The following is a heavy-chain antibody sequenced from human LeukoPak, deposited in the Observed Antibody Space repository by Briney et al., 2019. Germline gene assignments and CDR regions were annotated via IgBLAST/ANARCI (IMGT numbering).Heavy chain of an antibody. J-gene: IGHJ4*02. CDR3: ARSPRSGYYYPYFDY. CDR2: IYYSGST. V-gene: IGHV4-39*07. D-gene: IGHD3-22*01. Sequence: PSETLSLTCTVSGGSISSSSYYWGWIRQPPGKGLEWIGSIYYSGSTYYNPSLKSRVTISVDTSKNQFSLKLSSVTAADTAVYYCARSPRSGYYYPYFDYWGQGTLVTVSS. CDR1: GGSISSSSYY.